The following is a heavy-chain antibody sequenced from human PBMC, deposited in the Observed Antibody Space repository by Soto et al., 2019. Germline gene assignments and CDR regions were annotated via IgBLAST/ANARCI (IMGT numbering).Heavy chain of an antibody. Sequence: EERMLESGGGLVQPGGSLRLSCAASGFIFGNYAFSWVRQAPGMGLEWVSALSGGGDKTYYTDSVKGRFTISRDNSRSMLYLQMNSLRAEDTAVYYCAILEDCYGLDVWGQGATVTVSS. CDR1: GFIFGNYA. CDR3: AILEDCYGLDV. V-gene: IGHV3-23*01. J-gene: IGHJ6*02. CDR2: LSGGGDKT. D-gene: IGHD3-3*02.